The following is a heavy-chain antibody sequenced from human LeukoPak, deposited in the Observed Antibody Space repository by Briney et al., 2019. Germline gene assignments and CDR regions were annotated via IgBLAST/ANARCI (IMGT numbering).Heavy chain of an antibody. Sequence: SETLSLTCTVSGGSISSYYWSWIRQPPGKGLEWIGFIYFTGRSNYNPSLRSRLTLSLDTSKNQFSLKLSSVTATDTAVYYCARLNNYGSGGWFDSWGQGTPVTVSS. D-gene: IGHD3-10*01. CDR2: IYFTGRS. J-gene: IGHJ5*01. CDR3: ARLNNYGSGGWFDS. V-gene: IGHV4-59*08. CDR1: GGSISSYY.